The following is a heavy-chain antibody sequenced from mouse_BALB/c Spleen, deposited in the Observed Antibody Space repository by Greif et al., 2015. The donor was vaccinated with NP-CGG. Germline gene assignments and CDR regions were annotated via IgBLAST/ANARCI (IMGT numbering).Heavy chain of an antibody. CDR2: IWSGGST. V-gene: IGHV2-2*02. CDR3: ARNYYGSSYYAMDY. J-gene: IGHJ4*01. CDR1: GFSLTSYG. D-gene: IGHD1-1*01. Sequence: VQLQQSGPGLVQPSQSLSITYTVSGFSLTSYGVHWVRQSPGKGLEWLGVIWSGGSTDYNAAFISRLSISKDNSKSXVFFKMNSLQANDTAIYYCARNYYGSSYYAMDYWGQGTSVTVSS.